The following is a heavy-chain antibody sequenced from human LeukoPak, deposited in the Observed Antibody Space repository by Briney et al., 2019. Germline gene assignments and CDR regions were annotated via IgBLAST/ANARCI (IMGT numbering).Heavy chain of an antibody. CDR1: GGSISSYY. V-gene: IGHV4-4*07. CDR2: IYTSGST. D-gene: IGHD3-22*01. CDR3: ARGRTYYYDSSGSANYYFDY. Sequence: KPSETLSLTCTVSGGSISSYYWSWIRQPAGRGLEWIGRIYTSGSTNYNPSLKSRVTMSVDTSKNQFSLKLSSVTAADTAVYYCARGRTYYYDSSGSANYYFDYWGQGTLVTVSS. J-gene: IGHJ4*02.